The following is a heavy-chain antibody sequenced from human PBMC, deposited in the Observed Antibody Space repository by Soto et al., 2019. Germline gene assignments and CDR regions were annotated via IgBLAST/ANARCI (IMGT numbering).Heavy chain of an antibody. V-gene: IGHV3-7*03. CDR1: GFTFSSYW. Sequence: LRLSCAASGFTFSSYWMSWVRQAPGKGLEWVANIKQDGSEKYYVDSVKGRFTISRDNAKNSLYLQMNSLRAEDTAVYYCARVLGYSSSWYSGHYYYYGMDVWGQGTTVTVYS. CDR2: IKQDGSEK. D-gene: IGHD6-13*01. J-gene: IGHJ6*02. CDR3: ARVLGYSSSWYSGHYYYYGMDV.